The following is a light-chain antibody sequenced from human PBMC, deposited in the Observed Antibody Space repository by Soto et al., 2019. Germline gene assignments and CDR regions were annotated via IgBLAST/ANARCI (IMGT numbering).Light chain of an antibody. CDR3: HQSFGSVWT. J-gene: IGKJ1*01. CDR1: QNVVTSH. Sequence: EIVLTQSPGTLSLSPGEGATLSCRASQNVVTSHFAWFQQKPGQAPRLLIYGTSIRAPGIPDRFSGSGSGTDFSLTISRLEPADFAVYFCHQSFGSVWTFGQGTKVEI. CDR2: GTS. V-gene: IGKV3-20*01.